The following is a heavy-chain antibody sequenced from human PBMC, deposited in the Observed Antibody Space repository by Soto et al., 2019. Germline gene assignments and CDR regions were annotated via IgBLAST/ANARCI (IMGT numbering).Heavy chain of an antibody. CDR2: ISSSGSTI. Sequence: PGGSLRLSCAASGFTFRSYSMNWVRQAPGKGLEWVSYISSSGSTIYYADSVKGRFTISRDNAKNSLYLQMNSLRAEDTAVYYCAREWAAADTANWFDPWGQGTLVRVYS. J-gene: IGHJ5*02. CDR1: GFTFRSYS. CDR3: AREWAAADTANWFDP. D-gene: IGHD6-13*01. V-gene: IGHV3-48*04.